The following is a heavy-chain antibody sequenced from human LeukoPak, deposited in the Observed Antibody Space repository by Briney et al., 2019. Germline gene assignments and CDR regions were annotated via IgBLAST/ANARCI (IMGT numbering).Heavy chain of an antibody. J-gene: IGHJ4*02. D-gene: IGHD1-26*01. CDR1: GFTVSNSY. Sequence: GSLRLSCAASGFTVSNSYISWIRQPAGKGLEWIGRIYTSGSTNYNPSLKSRVTMSVDTSKNQFSLKLSSVTAADTAVYYCARGVGELLYVFDYWGQGTLVTVSS. CDR2: IYTSGST. V-gene: IGHV4-4*07. CDR3: ARGVGELLYVFDY.